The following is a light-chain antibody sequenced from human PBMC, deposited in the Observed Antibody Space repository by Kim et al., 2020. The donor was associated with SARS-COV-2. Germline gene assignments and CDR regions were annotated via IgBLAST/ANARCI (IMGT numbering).Light chain of an antibody. Sequence: SSELTQDPAVSVALGQTVSITCQGDSPRRYSASWYQQKPGQAPVLVIYDNNNRPSGIPDRFSGSSSGSTASLTITGAQAEDEADYYCNSRDSSGNHWVFGGGTKLTVL. CDR2: DNN. CDR3: NSRDSSGNHWV. V-gene: IGLV3-19*01. CDR1: SPRRYS. J-gene: IGLJ3*02.